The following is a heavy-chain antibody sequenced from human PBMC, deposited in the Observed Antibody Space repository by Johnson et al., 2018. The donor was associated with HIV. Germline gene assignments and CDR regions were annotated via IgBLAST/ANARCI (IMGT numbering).Heavy chain of an antibody. CDR3: AKEGLRSSLRSGDAFDI. CDR1: GFSFSGSA. CDR2: ISYDGSNK. D-gene: IGHD6-6*01. Sequence: QVQLVESGGGVVQPGRSLRLSCAASGFSFSGSAMHWVRQAPGKGLEWVAGISYDGSNKYYAASVKGRFTISRDNSKNTLYLQMNSLRAEDTAVYYCAKEGLRSSLRSGDAFDIWGHGTLVTVSS. J-gene: IGHJ3*02. V-gene: IGHV3-30*04.